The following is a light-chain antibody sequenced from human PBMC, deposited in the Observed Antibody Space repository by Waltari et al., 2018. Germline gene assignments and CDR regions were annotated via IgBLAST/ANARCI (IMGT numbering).Light chain of an antibody. J-gene: IGKJ1*01. CDR1: QGVRND. Sequence: AIQMTQSPSSLSASIGNRATITCRPSQGVRNDVGWYQQKPGKAPKLLVYAASTLHIWVPSRFSGSGSDTDFTLTVTSLQPEDFATYYCLQDYIYPRTFGQGTRVEIK. CDR2: AAS. CDR3: LQDYIYPRT. V-gene: IGKV1-6*01.